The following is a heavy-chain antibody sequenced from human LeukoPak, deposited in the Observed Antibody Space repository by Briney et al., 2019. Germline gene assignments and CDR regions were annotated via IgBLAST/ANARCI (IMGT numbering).Heavy chain of an antibody. D-gene: IGHD5-18*01. V-gene: IGHV4-30-2*01. J-gene: IGHJ4*02. CDR2: IYHSGST. Sequence: PSETLSLTCTVSGGSISSGGYYWGWIRQPPGKGLEWIGYIYHSGSTYYNPSLKSRVTISVDRSKNQFSLKLSSVTAADTAVYYCAGYGTHYFDYWGQGTLVTVSS. CDR3: AGYGTHYFDY. CDR1: GGSISSGGYY.